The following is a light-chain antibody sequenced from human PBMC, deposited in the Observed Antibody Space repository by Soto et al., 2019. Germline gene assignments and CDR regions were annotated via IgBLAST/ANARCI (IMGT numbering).Light chain of an antibody. CDR1: SSDVGGYNY. CDR2: EVT. CDR3: SSYAGNNNLV. Sequence: QSALTQPPSASGSPGQSVTISCTGTSSDVGGYNYVSWYQQHPGKAPKLMIYEVTKRPSGVPDRFSGSKSGNTASLTVSGLQAEDEADYYCSSYAGNNNLVFGTGTKVT. J-gene: IGLJ1*01. V-gene: IGLV2-8*01.